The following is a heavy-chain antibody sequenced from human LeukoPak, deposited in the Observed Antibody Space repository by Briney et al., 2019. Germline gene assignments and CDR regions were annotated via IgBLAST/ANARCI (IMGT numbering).Heavy chain of an antibody. D-gene: IGHD6-19*01. V-gene: IGHV3-21*01. J-gene: IGHJ4*02. CDR3: ARAEYSSGWYYFDY. Sequence: AGSLRLSCAASGFTFSSYSMNWVRQAPGKGLEWVSSISSSSSYIYYADSVKGRFTISRDNAKNSLYLQMNSLRAEDTAVYYCARAEYSSGWYYFDYWGQGTLVTSSS. CDR2: ISSSSSYI. CDR1: GFTFSSYS.